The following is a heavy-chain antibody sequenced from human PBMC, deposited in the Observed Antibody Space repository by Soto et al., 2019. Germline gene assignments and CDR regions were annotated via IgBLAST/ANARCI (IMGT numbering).Heavy chain of an antibody. V-gene: IGHV1-8*01. J-gene: IGHJ6*02. CDR2: MNPNSGNT. CDR3: ARANWLGSGSYYKGDYYYYGMDV. Sequence: ASVKVSCKASGYTFTSYDINWVRQATGQGLEWMGWMNPNSGNTGYAQKFQGRVTMTRNTSISTAYMELSSLRSEDTAVYYCARANWLGSGSYYKGDYYYYGMDVWGQGTTVTVS. D-gene: IGHD3-10*01. CDR1: GYTFTSYD.